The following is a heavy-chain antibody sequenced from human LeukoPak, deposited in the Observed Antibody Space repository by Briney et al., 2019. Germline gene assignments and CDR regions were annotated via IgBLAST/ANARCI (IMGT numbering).Heavy chain of an antibody. CDR2: IIPIFGTA. D-gene: IGHD2-2*02. CDR3: ASCGSSTSCYNY. J-gene: IGHJ4*02. Sequence: GASVKVSCKASGYIFTDYYMHWVRQAPGQELGWMGGIIPIFGTANYAQKFQGRVTITADESTSTAYMELSSLRSEDTAVYYCASCGSSTSCYNYWGQGTLVTVSS. CDR1: GYIFTDYY. V-gene: IGHV1-69*13.